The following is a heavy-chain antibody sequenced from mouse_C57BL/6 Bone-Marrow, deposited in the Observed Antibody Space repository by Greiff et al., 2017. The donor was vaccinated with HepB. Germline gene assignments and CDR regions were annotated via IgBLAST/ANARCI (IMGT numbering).Heavy chain of an antibody. CDR2: IDPETGGT. CDR3: TRSDGSGYGYFDY. V-gene: IGHV1-15*01. J-gene: IGHJ2*01. Sequence: QVQLKESGAELVRPGASVTLSCKASGYTFTDYEMHWVKQTPVHGLEWIGAIDPETGGTAYNQKFKGKAILTADKSSSTACMELRSLTSEDSAVYYCTRSDGSGYGYFDYWGQGTTLTVSS. D-gene: IGHD3-2*02. CDR1: GYTFTDYE.